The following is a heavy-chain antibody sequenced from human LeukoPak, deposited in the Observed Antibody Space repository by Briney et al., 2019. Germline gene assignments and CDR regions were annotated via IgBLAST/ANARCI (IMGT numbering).Heavy chain of an antibody. CDR2: ISYDGSNK. CDR1: GFTFSSYA. V-gene: IGHV3-30-3*01. Sequence: GESLRLSCAASGFTFSSYAMHWVSQPPGKGLEWVAVISYDGSNKYYADSVKGRFTISRDNSKNTLYLQMNSLRAEDTAVYYCARGDPDIVVVVAATNFDYWGQGTLVTVSS. D-gene: IGHD2-15*01. J-gene: IGHJ4*02. CDR3: ARGDPDIVVVVAATNFDY.